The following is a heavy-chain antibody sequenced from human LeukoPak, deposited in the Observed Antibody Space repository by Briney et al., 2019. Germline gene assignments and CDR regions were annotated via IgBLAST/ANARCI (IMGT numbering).Heavy chain of an antibody. V-gene: IGHV3-7*01. J-gene: IGHJ4*02. CDR1: GFTFSSYW. CDR3: ARDRKWELPPFDY. CDR2: IRQDGSEK. Sequence: GGSLRLSCAASGFTFSSYWMSWVRQAPGKGLEWVANIRQDGSEKYYVDSVKGRFTISRDNAKNSLYLQMNSLRAEDTAVYYCARDRKWELPPFDYWGQGTLVTVSS. D-gene: IGHD1-26*01.